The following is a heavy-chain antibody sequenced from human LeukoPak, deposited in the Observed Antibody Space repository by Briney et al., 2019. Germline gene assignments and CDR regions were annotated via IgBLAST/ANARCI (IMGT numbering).Heavy chain of an antibody. Sequence: SETLSLTCTVSRGSISNYYWGWIRQPPGKGLEWIGFFSYSGSTNYNPSLKSRVTISVDTSKNQLSLKLTSVTAADTAVYYCARDGPGDVGFDYWGQGTLVTVSS. D-gene: IGHD7-27*01. J-gene: IGHJ4*02. V-gene: IGHV4-59*01. CDR1: RGSISNYY. CDR3: ARDGPGDVGFDY. CDR2: FSYSGST.